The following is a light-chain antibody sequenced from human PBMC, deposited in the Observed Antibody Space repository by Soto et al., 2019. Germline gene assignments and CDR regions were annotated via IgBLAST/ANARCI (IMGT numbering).Light chain of an antibody. CDR1: SSDLGGYNF. CDR3: SSYTSITTLVV. Sequence: QSALTQPASVSGSPGQSITISCTGTSSDLGGYNFVSWYQHHPRKAPKLMIYDVTNRPSGVSNRFSGSKSGNTASLTISGLQAEDEADYYCSSYTSITTLVVFGTGTKLTVL. V-gene: IGLV2-14*03. J-gene: IGLJ1*01. CDR2: DVT.